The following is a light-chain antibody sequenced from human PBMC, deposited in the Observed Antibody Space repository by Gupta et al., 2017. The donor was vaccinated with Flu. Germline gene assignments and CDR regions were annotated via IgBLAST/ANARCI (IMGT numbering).Light chain of an antibody. CDR2: LNSDGSH. J-gene: IGLJ3*02. CDR3: QTWGSDKVM. CDR1: SGHSSYA. V-gene: IGLV4-69*01. Sequence: QLVLTQSPSASASLGASVKLTCTLSSGHSSYAIAWHQQQPEKGPRYLMRLNSDGSHSKGDGISDRFSGSSSGGERYLTISSLQSEDEADYYCQTWGSDKVMFGGGTKLTVL.